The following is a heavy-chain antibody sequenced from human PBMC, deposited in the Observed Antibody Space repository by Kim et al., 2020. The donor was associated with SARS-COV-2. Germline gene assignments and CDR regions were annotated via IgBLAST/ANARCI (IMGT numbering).Heavy chain of an antibody. CDR2: ISYDGSNK. CDR1: GFTFSSCA. J-gene: IGHJ6*02. Sequence: GGSLRLSCAASGFTFSSCAIHWVRQAPGKGLEWVAVISYDGSNKNYADSVKGRFTISRDNSKNTLYLQMNSLRAEDTALYYCARDPCTRLRGLTYSYFGIDVWSQGTTVTVSS. CDR3: ARDPCTRLRGLTYSYFGIDV. V-gene: IGHV3-30-3*01. D-gene: IGHD3-10*01.